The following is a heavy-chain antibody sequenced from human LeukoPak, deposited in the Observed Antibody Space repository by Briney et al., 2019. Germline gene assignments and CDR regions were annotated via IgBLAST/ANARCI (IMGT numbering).Heavy chain of an antibody. Sequence: SETLSLTCTVSGGSISSYYWSWIRQPAGKGLEWIGRIYTSGSTNYNPSLKSRVAMSVDTSKRQLSLRLTSVTAADTAVYYCARDSRGDGSYTYFDYWGQGTLVTVSS. CDR2: IYTSGST. CDR3: ARDSRGDGSYTYFDY. J-gene: IGHJ4*02. V-gene: IGHV4-4*07. D-gene: IGHD1-26*01. CDR1: GGSISSYY.